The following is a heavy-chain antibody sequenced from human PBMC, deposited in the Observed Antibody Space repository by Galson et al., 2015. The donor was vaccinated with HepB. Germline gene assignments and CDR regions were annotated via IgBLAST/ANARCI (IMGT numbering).Heavy chain of an antibody. Sequence: SLRLSCAASGFTFSNYWMTWVRQAPGKGLEWVANIKEDGSEKHYVDSVGGRFTISRDNAKFSLYLQMDSLRAEDTAVYYCGRQDLGGYHYSDYWGQGTLVIVSS. CDR2: IKEDGSEK. CDR3: GRQDLGGYHYSDY. CDR1: GFTFSNYW. V-gene: IGHV3-7*03. J-gene: IGHJ4*02. D-gene: IGHD5-12*01.